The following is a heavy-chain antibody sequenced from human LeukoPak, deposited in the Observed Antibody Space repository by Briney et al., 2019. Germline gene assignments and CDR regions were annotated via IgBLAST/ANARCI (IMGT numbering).Heavy chain of an antibody. Sequence: SETLSLTCTVSGGSISSYYWSWIRQPPGKGLEWIGYSYHGGSTHDNPSLKSRVTISVDTSKNQLSLKLSSVTAADTAVYYCARDGAVAGTLGRLDPWGQGILVTVSS. J-gene: IGHJ5*02. V-gene: IGHV4-59*01. CDR3: ARDGAVAGTLGRLDP. CDR1: GGSISSYY. D-gene: IGHD6-19*01. CDR2: SYHGGST.